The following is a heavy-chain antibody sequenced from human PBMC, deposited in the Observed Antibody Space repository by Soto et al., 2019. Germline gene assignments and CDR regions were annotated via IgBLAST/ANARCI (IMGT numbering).Heavy chain of an antibody. D-gene: IGHD2-15*01. Sequence: PSETLSLTCAVSGGSISSSNWWSWVCQPPGKGLEWIGEIYHSGSTNYNPSLKSRVTISVDKSKNQFSLKLSSVTAADTAVYFCARAYCVRYYYGMAVWGQGTTVTVSS. V-gene: IGHV4-4*02. CDR2: IYHSGST. CDR3: ARAYCVRYYYGMAV. J-gene: IGHJ6*02. CDR1: GGSISSSNW.